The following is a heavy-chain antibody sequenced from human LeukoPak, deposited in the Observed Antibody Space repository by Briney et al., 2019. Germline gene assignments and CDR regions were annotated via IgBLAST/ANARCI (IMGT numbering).Heavy chain of an antibody. Sequence: SSETLSLTCAVYGGSFSGYYWSWIRQPPGKGLEWIGEINHSGSTNYNPSLKSRVTISVDTSKNQFSLKLISVTAADTAVYYCARVRRYCSSTSCYWPAFDIWGQGTMVTVSS. CDR3: ARVRRYCSSTSCYWPAFDI. J-gene: IGHJ3*02. V-gene: IGHV4-34*01. D-gene: IGHD2-2*01. CDR1: GGSFSGYY. CDR2: INHSGST.